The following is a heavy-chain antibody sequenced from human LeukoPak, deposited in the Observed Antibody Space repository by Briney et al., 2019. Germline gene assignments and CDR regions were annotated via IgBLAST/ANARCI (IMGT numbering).Heavy chain of an antibody. V-gene: IGHV3-48*04. CDR3: AKSYPVTTFGHSEGMDV. J-gene: IGHJ6*02. CDR1: GFKFSNYS. D-gene: IGHD3-16*01. CDR2: ISNSSTTI. Sequence: GGSLRLSCAASGFKFSNYSMNWVRQAPGKGLEWVSYISNSSTTIYYADSVKGRFAISRDNAKNSLYLQMNSLRAEDTAVYYCAKSYPVTTFGHSEGMDVWGQGTTVTVSS.